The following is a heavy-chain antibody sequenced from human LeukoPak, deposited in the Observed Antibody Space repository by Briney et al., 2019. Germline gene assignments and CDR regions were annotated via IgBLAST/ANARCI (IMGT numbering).Heavy chain of an antibody. J-gene: IGHJ4*02. Sequence: PGGSLRLSCAASGFTFDDYAIHWVRQAPGKGLEWVSGISWNSGSIDYADSVKGRFTISRDNAKNSLYLQMSSLRAEDTAVYYCARGGHRQKEFWGQGTLVTVSS. V-gene: IGHV3-9*01. CDR2: ISWNSGSI. D-gene: IGHD3-10*01. CDR1: GFTFDDYA. CDR3: ARGGHRQKEF.